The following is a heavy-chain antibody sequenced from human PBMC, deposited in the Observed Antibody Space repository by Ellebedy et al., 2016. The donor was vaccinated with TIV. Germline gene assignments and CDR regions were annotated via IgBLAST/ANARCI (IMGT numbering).Heavy chain of an antibody. J-gene: IGHJ6*02. V-gene: IGHV4-61*08. CDR3: ATERGQTYYYNYGMDV. CDR2: VDKSGNT. CDR1: GGSVSSGGDY. Sequence: SETLSLXXTVSGGSVSSGGDYWSWIRQSPGKGLEWLGYVDKSGNTKYNPSLKSRVTISLDTSRNQVSLKLSSVTAADTAVYYCATERGQTYYYNYGMDVWGQGTTVTVSS.